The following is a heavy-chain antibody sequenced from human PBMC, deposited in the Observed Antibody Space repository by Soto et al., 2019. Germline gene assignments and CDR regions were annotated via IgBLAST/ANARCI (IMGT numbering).Heavy chain of an antibody. V-gene: IGHV3-30*18. CDR1: GFTFTSYA. D-gene: IGHD6-19*01. CDR2: ISYDGSNT. J-gene: IGHJ4*02. CDR3: AKDGATKQWLRYFDY. Sequence: QVQLVESGGGVVQPGRSLRLSCAASGFTFTSYAMHWVRQAPGKGLEYVAIISYDGSNTYYADSVKGRFTISRDNSKNTLYLQINSLRAEDTAVYYCAKDGATKQWLRYFDYWGQGTLVTVSS.